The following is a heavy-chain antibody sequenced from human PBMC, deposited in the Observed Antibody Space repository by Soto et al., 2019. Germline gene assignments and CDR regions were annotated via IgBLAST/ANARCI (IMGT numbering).Heavy chain of an antibody. CDR3: ATRGIVGPIY. D-gene: IGHD1-26*01. CDR1: DGSINNGDW. J-gene: IGHJ4*02. Sequence: QVQLQESGTGLVEPSGTLSLTCNVYDGSINNGDWCSWVRQPPGKGLEWIGEVYHNGNTNYNASLRSRVTVSGDKSRNQFSPRLTSVNPADTAVYYCATRGIVGPIYWGQGTLVTVSS. V-gene: IGHV4-4*02. CDR2: VYHNGNT.